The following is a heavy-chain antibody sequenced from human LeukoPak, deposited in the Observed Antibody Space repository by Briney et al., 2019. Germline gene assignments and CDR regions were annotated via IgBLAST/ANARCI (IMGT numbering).Heavy chain of an antibody. CDR3: ARGGRGSAAVVAPRSFDI. CDR2: ITNDGSST. D-gene: IGHD2-15*01. J-gene: IGHJ3*02. V-gene: IGHV3-74*01. CDR1: GLTFSSHW. Sequence: QPGGSLRLSCAASGLTFSSHWMHWVRQAPGKGLVWVSRITNDGSSTTYADSVKGRFIISRDISKNTLYLQMNSLRAEDSALYYCARGGRGSAAVVAPRSFDIWGQGTMVTVSS.